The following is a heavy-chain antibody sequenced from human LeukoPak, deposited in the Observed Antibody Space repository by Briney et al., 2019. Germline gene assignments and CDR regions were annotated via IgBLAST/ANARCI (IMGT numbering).Heavy chain of an antibody. CDR1: GYTFTGYY. CDR3: ARGPITIFGVVDSYYYYYYGMDV. Sequence: GASVKVSCKASGYTFTGYYMHWVRQAPGQGLEWMGWINPNSGGTNYAQKFQGWVTMTRDTSISTAYMELSRLRSDDTAVYYCARGPITIFGVVDSYYYYYYGMDVWGQGTTVTVSS. D-gene: IGHD3-3*01. J-gene: IGHJ6*02. V-gene: IGHV1-2*04. CDR2: INPNSGGT.